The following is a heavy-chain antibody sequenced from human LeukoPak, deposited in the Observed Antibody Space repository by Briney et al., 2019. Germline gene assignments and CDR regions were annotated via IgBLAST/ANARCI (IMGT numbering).Heavy chain of an antibody. CDR3: AREPPVTSCYDY. CDR2: INSDGSST. Sequence: SGGSLRLSCAASGFTFSSYWMHWVRQAPGKGLVWVSRINSDGSSTSYADSVKGRFTISRDNAKNTLYLQTNSLRAEDTAVYYCAREPPVTSCYDYWGQGTLVTVSS. V-gene: IGHV3-74*01. D-gene: IGHD2-2*01. CDR1: GFTFSSYW. J-gene: IGHJ4*02.